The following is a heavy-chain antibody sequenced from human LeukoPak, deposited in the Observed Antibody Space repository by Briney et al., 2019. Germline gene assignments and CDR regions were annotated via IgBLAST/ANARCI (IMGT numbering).Heavy chain of an antibody. CDR2: INPSGGST. J-gene: IGHJ4*02. V-gene: IGHV1-46*01. CDR1: GYTFTSYY. Sequence: GASVKVSCTASGYTFTSYYMHWVRQAPGQGLEWMGIINPSGGSTSYAQKFQGRVTMTRDTSTSTVYMELSSLRSEDTAVYYCARFLRRDDLFDYWGQGTLVTVSS. D-gene: IGHD5-24*01. CDR3: ARFLRRDDLFDY.